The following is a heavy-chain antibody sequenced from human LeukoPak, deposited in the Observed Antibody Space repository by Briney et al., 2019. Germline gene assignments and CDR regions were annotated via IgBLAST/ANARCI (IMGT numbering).Heavy chain of an antibody. CDR3: ARGDNYDSSGLDY. V-gene: IGHV4-59*01. CDR1: GGSISSYY. J-gene: IGHJ4*02. D-gene: IGHD3-22*01. CDR2: IYYSGST. Sequence: PSETLSLTCTVSGGSISSYYWSWIRQPPGKGLEWIGYIYYSGSTNYNPSLKSRVTISVDTSKNQFSLKLSSVTAADTAVYYCARGDNYDSSGLDYWGQGTLVTVSS.